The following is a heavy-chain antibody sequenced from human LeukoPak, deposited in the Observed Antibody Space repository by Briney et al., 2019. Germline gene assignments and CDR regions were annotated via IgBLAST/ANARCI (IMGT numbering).Heavy chain of an antibody. Sequence: ASVTVSCKVSGYTLSQLSIHWVRQAPGKGVEWMGGVHPEDGETIYAQKFQGRVTMTEDTSTDTAYMDLRSLRPDDTAVYYCAATPTMTMIVVNILRFDSWGQGTLITVSS. J-gene: IGHJ4*02. CDR2: VHPEDGET. D-gene: IGHD3-22*01. CDR1: GYTLSQLS. V-gene: IGHV1-24*01. CDR3: AATPTMTMIVVNILRFDS.